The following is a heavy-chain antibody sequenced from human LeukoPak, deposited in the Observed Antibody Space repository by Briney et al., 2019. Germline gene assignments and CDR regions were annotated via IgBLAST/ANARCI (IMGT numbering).Heavy chain of an antibody. CDR3: ARGGEDIVVVPAAMRYYDSSGYYSD. CDR1: GYTFTSYG. D-gene: IGHD2-2*01. CDR2: ISAYNGNT. J-gene: IGHJ4*02. Sequence: GASVKVSCKASGYTFTSYGISWVRQAPGQGLEWMGWISAYNGNTNYAQKLQGRVTMTTDTSTSTAYMELRGLRSDDTAVYYCARGGEDIVVVPAAMRYYDSSGYYSDWGQGTLVTVSS. V-gene: IGHV1-18*01.